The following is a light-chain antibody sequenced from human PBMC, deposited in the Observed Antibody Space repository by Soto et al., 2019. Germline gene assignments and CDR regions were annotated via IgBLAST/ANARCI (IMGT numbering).Light chain of an antibody. V-gene: IGLV1-40*01. CDR3: QSYDSSLSGSEV. J-gene: IGLJ1*01. CDR2: GNG. CDR1: SSNIGAGHD. Sequence: QSVLTQPPSVSEAPGQRVTISCTGSSSNIGAGHDVHWYQHLPGTAPKLLIYGNGNRPSGVPDRFSGSKSGTSASLAITGLQAEDEADYYCQSYDSSLSGSEVFGTGTKLTVL.